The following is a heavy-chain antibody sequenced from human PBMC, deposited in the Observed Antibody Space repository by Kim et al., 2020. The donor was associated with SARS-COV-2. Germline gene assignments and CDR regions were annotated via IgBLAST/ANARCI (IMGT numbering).Heavy chain of an antibody. V-gene: IGHV3-33*06. D-gene: IGHD4-4*01. Sequence: YYAASVKGRFTISRDNSKNTLYLQMNSLRAEDTAVYYCAKDIRYRGPIDYWGQGTLVTVSS. CDR3: AKDIRYRGPIDY. J-gene: IGHJ4*02.